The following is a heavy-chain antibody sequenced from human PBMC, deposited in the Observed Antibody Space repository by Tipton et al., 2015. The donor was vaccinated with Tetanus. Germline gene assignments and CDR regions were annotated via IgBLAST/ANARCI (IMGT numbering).Heavy chain of an antibody. CDR1: GFTFNSYA. D-gene: IGHD2-15*01. V-gene: IGHV3-7*04. J-gene: IGHJ4*02. CDR3: AKEFQRARIRFFDS. Sequence: SLRLSCAASGFTFNSYAMNWVRQAPGKGLEWVANINRDGSDKYYVDSVKGRFTISRDEAKNSLYLQMSSLRVGDTAVYYCAKEFQRARIRFFDSWGQGTQVTASS. CDR2: INRDGSDK.